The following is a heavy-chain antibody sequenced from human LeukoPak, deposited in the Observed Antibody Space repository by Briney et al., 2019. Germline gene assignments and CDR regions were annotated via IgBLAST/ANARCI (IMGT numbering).Heavy chain of an antibody. CDR1: GDSISSGDYY. CDR2: ISSSGST. CDR3: ARGEIAVAGSGFDY. Sequence: SETLSLTCTVSGDSISSGDYYWSWIRQPAGKGLEWIGRISSSGSTNYNPSLKSRVTISVDTSKNQFSLKLSSVTAADTAVYYCARGEIAVAGSGFDYWGQGTLVTVSS. D-gene: IGHD6-19*01. V-gene: IGHV4-61*02. J-gene: IGHJ4*02.